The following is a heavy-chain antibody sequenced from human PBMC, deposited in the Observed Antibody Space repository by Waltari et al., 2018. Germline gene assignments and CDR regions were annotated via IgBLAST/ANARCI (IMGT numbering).Heavy chain of an antibody. J-gene: IGHJ4*02. CDR1: GGSISSYY. CDR2: IYYSGST. V-gene: IGHV4-59*01. Sequence: QVQLQESGPGLVKPSETLSLTCTVSGGSISSYYWSWIRQPPGKGLEWIGYIYYSGSTNYNPSLKSRVTISVDTSKNQCSLKLSSVTAADTAVYYCARDLLGTIDYWGQGTLVTVSS. CDR3: ARDLLGTIDY.